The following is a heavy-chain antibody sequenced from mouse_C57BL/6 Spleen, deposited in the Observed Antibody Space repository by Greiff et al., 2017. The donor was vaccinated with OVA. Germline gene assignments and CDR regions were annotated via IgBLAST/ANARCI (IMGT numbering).Heavy chain of an antibody. CDR2: IDPSDSYT. J-gene: IGHJ1*03. CDR1: GYTFTSYW. CDR3: ARAGSSPNWYFDV. Sequence: QVQLQQPGAELVMPGASVKLSCKASGYTFTSYWMHWVKQRPGQGLEWIGEIDPSDSYTNYNQKFKGKSTLTVDKSSSTAYMQLSSLTSEDSAVYHCARAGSSPNWYFDVWGTGTTVTVSS. D-gene: IGHD1-1*01. V-gene: IGHV1-69*01.